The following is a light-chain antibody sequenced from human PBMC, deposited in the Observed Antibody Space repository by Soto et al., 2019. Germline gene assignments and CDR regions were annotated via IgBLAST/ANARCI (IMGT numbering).Light chain of an antibody. Sequence: QSVLTQPGSVSGSPGQSITISCTGTSSDVGAYNYVSWYQQHPGKAPKLMIYEVTNRPSGVSTRFSGSKSGNTASLTISGLQAEDEADYYCCSFTSGNTAYVFGTGTQLTVL. V-gene: IGLV2-14*01. CDR1: SSDVGAYNY. CDR3: CSFTSGNTAYV. J-gene: IGLJ1*01. CDR2: EVT.